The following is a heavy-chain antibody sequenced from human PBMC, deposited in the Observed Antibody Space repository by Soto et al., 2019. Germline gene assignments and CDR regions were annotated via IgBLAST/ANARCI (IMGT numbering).Heavy chain of an antibody. J-gene: IGHJ4*02. CDR2: LNAAGSST. CDR1: GFTFSSYW. Sequence: EVQLVESGGGLVQPGASLRVSCAASGFTFSSYWMHWVRQAPGEGLVWVSRLNAAGSSTTYEDSVKGRFTISRDNANNTLSLQRNGLRAEDSAIYYCGRSREGYNLLGDNWGQGALVAVCS. V-gene: IGHV3-74*01. CDR3: GRSREGYNLLGDN. D-gene: IGHD5-12*01.